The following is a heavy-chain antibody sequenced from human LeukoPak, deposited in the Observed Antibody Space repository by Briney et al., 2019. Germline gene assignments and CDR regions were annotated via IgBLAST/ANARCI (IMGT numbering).Heavy chain of an antibody. CDR2: IYYSGAT. CDR3: ASRNGGDY. Sequence: PSETLSLTCTVSGGSISSSSYYWAWICQPPRKGLEWIGSIYYSGATYYNPSLKSRVTISVDTSKNQFSLKVSSVTASDTAVYYCASRNGGDYWGQGTLVTVSS. CDR1: GGSISSSSYY. J-gene: IGHJ4*02. D-gene: IGHD2-8*01. V-gene: IGHV4-39*01.